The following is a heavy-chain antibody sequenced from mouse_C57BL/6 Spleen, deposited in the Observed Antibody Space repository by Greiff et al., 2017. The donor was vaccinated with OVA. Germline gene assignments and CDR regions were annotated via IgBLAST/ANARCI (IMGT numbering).Heavy chain of an antibody. J-gene: IGHJ1*03. Sequence: QVQLQQSGPELVKPGASVKISCKASGYAFSSSWMNWVKQRPGKGLEWIGRIYPGDGDTNYNGKFKGKATLTADKSSSTAYLQLSSLTSADSAVSKCARSITGTRYIEDWGTGTTVTVSS. V-gene: IGHV1-82*01. CDR1: GYAFSSSW. D-gene: IGHD4-1*01. CDR3: ARSITGTRYIED. CDR2: IYPGDGDT.